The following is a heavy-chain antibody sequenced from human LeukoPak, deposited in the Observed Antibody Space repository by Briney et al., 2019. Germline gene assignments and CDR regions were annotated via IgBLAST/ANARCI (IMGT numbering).Heavy chain of an antibody. CDR2: IYYSGST. J-gene: IGHJ4*02. V-gene: IGHV4-39*02. Sequence: PSETLSLTCPVSGGSISSSSYYWGWIRQPPGKGLEWIGSIYYSGSTYYNPSLKSRVTISVDTSKNQFSLKLSSVTAADTAVYYCARDYYGSGSLWGQGTLVTVSS. CDR1: GGSISSSSYY. CDR3: ARDYYGSGSL. D-gene: IGHD3-10*01.